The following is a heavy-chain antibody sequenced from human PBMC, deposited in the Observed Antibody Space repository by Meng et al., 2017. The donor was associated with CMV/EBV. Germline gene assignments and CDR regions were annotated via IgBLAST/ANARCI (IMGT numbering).Heavy chain of an antibody. V-gene: IGHV4-4*07. Sequence: SETLSLTCTVSGGSISSHYWNWIRQPAGKGLEWIGRIYTSGSTNHKPSLRSRVTLSVDTSKSQFSLKLSSVTAADTAVYYCARLALLSETYYYGSGSYAPPGMDVWGQGTTVTVSS. CDR3: ARLALLSETYYYGSGSYAPPGMDV. J-gene: IGHJ6*02. CDR2: IYTSGST. CDR1: GGSISSHY. D-gene: IGHD3-10*01.